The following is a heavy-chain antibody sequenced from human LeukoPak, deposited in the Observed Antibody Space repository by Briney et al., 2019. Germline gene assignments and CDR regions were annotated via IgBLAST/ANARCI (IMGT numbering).Heavy chain of an antibody. CDR3: TTDRSFYRLGSGPNFGY. V-gene: IGHV1-24*01. CDR2: FDPEDGET. D-gene: IGHD3-10*01. Sequence: GASVKVSCKVSGYTLTELSMHWVRQAPGKGLEWMGGFDPEDGETIYAQKFQGRVTLTEDTSTDTAYMELSSLRSEDTAVYYCTTDRSFYRLGSGPNFGYWGQGTLVTVSS. J-gene: IGHJ4*02. CDR1: GYTLTELS.